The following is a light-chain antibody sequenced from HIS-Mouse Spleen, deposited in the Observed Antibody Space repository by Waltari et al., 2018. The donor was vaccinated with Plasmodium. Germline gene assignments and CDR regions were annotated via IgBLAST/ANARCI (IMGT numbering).Light chain of an antibody. CDR2: GAS. V-gene: IGKV3-20*01. CDR3: QQYGSSPYT. Sequence: EMVLTQSPGPLSLSPGERATFSCRASQSVSSSYLAWYQQKPGQAPRLLIYGASSRATGIPDRFSGSGSGTDFTLTISRLEPEDFAVYYCQQYGSSPYTFGQGTKLEIK. J-gene: IGKJ2*01. CDR1: QSVSSSY.